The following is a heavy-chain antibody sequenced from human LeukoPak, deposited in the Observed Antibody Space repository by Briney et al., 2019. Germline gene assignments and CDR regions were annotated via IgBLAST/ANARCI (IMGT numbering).Heavy chain of an antibody. V-gene: IGHV4-34*01. CDR1: GGSFSGYY. CDR3: PTAPGYDFWSGYYN. D-gene: IGHD3-3*01. Sequence: SETLSLTCAVYGGSFSGYYWSWIRQPPGKGLEWIGEINHSGSTNYNPSLKSRVTISVDTSKNQFSLKLSSVTAADTAVYYCPTAPGYDFWSGYYNWGQGTLVTVSS. CDR2: INHSGST. J-gene: IGHJ4*02.